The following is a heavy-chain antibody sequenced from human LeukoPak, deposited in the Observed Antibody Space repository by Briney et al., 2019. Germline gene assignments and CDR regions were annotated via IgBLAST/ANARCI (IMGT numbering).Heavy chain of an antibody. J-gene: IGHJ5*02. V-gene: IGHV3-74*01. CDR1: GFTFSNYW. Sequence: GGSLRLSCVASGFTFSNYWMHWVCQPPGKGLVWVSRIYVDGRTTNYADSVKGRFTISRDNAKNTVYLEMNSLSVEDTATYYCIRDFRSADLWGQGTLVTVTS. CDR2: IYVDGRTT. CDR3: IRDFRSADL.